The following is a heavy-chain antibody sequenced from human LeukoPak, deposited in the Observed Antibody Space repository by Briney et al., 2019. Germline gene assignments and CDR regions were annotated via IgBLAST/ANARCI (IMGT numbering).Heavy chain of an antibody. CDR3: ARTSIVVVVADWFDP. V-gene: IGHV1-18*01. CDR1: GYTFTSYG. Sequence: ASVKVSCKASGYTFTSYGISWVRQAPGQGLEWMGWISAYNGNTNYAQKLQGRVTMTTDTSTSTAYMELRSLRSDDTAVYYCARTSIVVVVADWFDPWGQGTLVTVPS. J-gene: IGHJ5*02. D-gene: IGHD2-15*01. CDR2: ISAYNGNT.